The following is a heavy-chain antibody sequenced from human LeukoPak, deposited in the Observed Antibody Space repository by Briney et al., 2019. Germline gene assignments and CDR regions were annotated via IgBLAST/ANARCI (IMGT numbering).Heavy chain of an antibody. V-gene: IGHV3-30*04. D-gene: IGHD5-18*01. Sequence: GGSLRLSCAASGFTFSSYAMHWVRQAPGKGLEWVTVISYDGSNKYYADSMKGRFTISRDNSKNTLYLQMNSLRPEDTAVYYCARGQRRHTDMAPSFDYWGQGTLVTVS. CDR3: ARGQRRHTDMAPSFDY. J-gene: IGHJ4*02. CDR1: GFTFSSYA. CDR2: ISYDGSNK.